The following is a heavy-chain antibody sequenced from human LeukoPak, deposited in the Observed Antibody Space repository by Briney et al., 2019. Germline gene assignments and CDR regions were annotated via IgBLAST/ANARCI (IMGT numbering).Heavy chain of an antibody. Sequence: GGSLRLSCAASGFTFSSYEMDWVRQAPGKGLEWVSYISSSGSTIYYADSVKGRFTISRDNAKNSLYLQMNSLRAEDTAVYYCAREGDYYDSSGYFCFDYWGQGTLVTVSS. CDR3: AREGDYYDSSGYFCFDY. V-gene: IGHV3-48*03. CDR1: GFTFSSYE. CDR2: ISSSGSTI. J-gene: IGHJ4*02. D-gene: IGHD3-22*01.